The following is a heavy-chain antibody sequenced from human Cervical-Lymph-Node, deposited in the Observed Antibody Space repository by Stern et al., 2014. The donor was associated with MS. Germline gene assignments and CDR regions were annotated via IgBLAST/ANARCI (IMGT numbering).Heavy chain of an antibody. D-gene: IGHD6-13*01. CDR2: IYYSGSS. Sequence: QVPLQESGPGLVKPSETLSLTCTVSGGSISSYYWSWILQPPGKGLEWIGYIYYSGSSNYNPSLKSRVTISVDTSKNQFYLKLCSVTAADTAVYYCARAGYISSIDYWGQGTLVTVSS. J-gene: IGHJ4*02. CDR3: ARAGYISSIDY. CDR1: GGSISSYY. V-gene: IGHV4-59*01.